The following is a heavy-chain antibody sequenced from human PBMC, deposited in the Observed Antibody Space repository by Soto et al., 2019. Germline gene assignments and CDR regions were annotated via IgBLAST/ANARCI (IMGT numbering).Heavy chain of an antibody. V-gene: IGHV1-18*01. CDR2: IGTYNGDT. Sequence: QVQLVQSGAEMRKPGASVKVSCKTSGYTFAIYGINWERQAPGQGPQWMGWIGTYNGDTHYAQTLQGRVTVTTDTSTSKAYMELRSLRSDDRAVYYCARGTGTTSEGSLFDYWGQGTLVTVSS. J-gene: IGHJ4*02. CDR1: GYTFAIYG. CDR3: ARGTGTTSEGSLFDY. D-gene: IGHD1-1*01.